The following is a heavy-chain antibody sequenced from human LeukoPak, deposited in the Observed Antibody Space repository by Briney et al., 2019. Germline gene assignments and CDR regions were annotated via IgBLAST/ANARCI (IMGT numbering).Heavy chain of an antibody. CDR1: GYTFTSYD. D-gene: IGHD6-19*01. CDR2: MNPNSGNT. Sequence: GASVKVYCKASGYTFTSYDINWVRQATGQGLEWMGWMNPNSGNTGYAQKFQGRVTMTRNTSISTAYMELSSLRSEDTAVYYCARVHSQWLVLNYWGQGTLVTVSS. V-gene: IGHV1-8*01. CDR3: ARVHSQWLVLNY. J-gene: IGHJ4*02.